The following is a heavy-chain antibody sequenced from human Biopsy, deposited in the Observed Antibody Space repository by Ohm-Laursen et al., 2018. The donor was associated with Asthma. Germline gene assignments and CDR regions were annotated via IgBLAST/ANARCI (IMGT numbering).Heavy chain of an antibody. CDR1: GFTFSNYG. J-gene: IGHJ4*02. CDR2: ISFDGSNK. Sequence: SLTLSRASSGFTFSNYGMYWVRHAPGQGPDWAAVISFDGSNKNYTDSVKGRFTISRDNSRNTLHLQMNSLRAEDTAVYYCAKDVFPGWELRRGPDYWGQGTLVTVSS. CDR3: AKDVFPGWELRRGPDY. D-gene: IGHD1-26*01. V-gene: IGHV3-30*18.